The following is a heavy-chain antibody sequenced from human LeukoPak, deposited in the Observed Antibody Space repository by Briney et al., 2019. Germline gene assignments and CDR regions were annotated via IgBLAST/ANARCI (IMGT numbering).Heavy chain of an antibody. D-gene: IGHD2-2*01. Sequence: GGARRLSWAASGFTFGSYWLSWVRQAPGEGLGWVANIKQDGNEKYYLDSVKGRFTISRENAKKTLNLKMHSLRAHDTAVYYCARHDCSSNSCYHNWFDPWGQGTLVTVSS. CDR1: GFTFGSYW. CDR2: IKQDGNEK. CDR3: ARHDCSSNSCYHNWFDP. V-gene: IGHV3-7*01. J-gene: IGHJ5*02.